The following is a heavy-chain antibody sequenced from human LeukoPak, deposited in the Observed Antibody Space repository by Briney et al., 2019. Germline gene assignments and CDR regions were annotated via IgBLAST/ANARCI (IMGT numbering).Heavy chain of an antibody. CDR2: LYYSGNT. CDR1: GGSISSYY. CDR3: AKDSSSGWDDYYYMDV. Sequence: SETLPLTCTVSGGSISSYYWSWIRQPPGKGLEWIGYLYYSGNTNYNPSLKGRVTISVDTSKNQFSLKLSPVTAADTAVYYCAKDSSSGWDDYYYMDVWGKGTAVTVTS. D-gene: IGHD6-19*01. V-gene: IGHV4-59*01. J-gene: IGHJ6*03.